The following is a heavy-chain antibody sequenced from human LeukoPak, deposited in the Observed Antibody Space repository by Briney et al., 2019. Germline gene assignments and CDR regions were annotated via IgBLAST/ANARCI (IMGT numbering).Heavy chain of an antibody. V-gene: IGHV1-18*01. CDR2: ISAYNGNT. D-gene: IGHD3-10*01. CDR1: GYTFTSYG. CDR3: ARVGGSGSYYPFEY. J-gene: IGHJ4*02. Sequence: ASVKVSCKASGYTFTSYGISWVRQAPGQGLEWMGWISAYNGNTNYAQKLQGRVTMTRDTSISTAYMELSRLRSDDTAVYYCARVGGSGSYYPFEYWGQGTLVTVSS.